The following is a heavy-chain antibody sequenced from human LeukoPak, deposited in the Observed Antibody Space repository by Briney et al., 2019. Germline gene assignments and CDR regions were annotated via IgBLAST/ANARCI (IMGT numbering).Heavy chain of an antibody. J-gene: IGHJ5*02. Sequence: SQTLSLTCAVSGGSISSGGYSWSWIRQPPGKGLEWIGYIYHSGSTYYDPSLKSRVTISVDRSKNQFSLKLSSVTAADTAVYYCARYYGDYRNWFDPWGQGTLVTVSS. D-gene: IGHD4-17*01. V-gene: IGHV4-30-2*01. CDR2: IYHSGST. CDR3: ARYYGDYRNWFDP. CDR1: GGSISSGGYS.